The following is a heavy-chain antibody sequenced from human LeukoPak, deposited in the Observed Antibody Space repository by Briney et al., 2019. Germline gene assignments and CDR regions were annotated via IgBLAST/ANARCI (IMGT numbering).Heavy chain of an antibody. V-gene: IGHV3-7*05. CDR2: IKQDGSEK. CDR3: ARGPIVGPTKGFDP. Sequence: PGGSLRLSCAASGFIFSDYWMTWVRQAPGKGLEWVAKIKQDGSEKYYVDSVKGRFTISRDNAKNSLYLQMNSLRAEDTAVYYCARGPIVGPTKGFDPWGQGTLVTVSS. D-gene: IGHD1-26*01. CDR1: GFIFSDYW. J-gene: IGHJ5*02.